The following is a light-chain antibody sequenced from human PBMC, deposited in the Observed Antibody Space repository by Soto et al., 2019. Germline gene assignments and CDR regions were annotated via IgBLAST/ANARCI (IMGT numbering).Light chain of an antibody. V-gene: IGLV2-18*02. J-gene: IGLJ1*01. Sequence: QSVLTQPPSVSGSPGQSVTISCTGTSSDVGSYNRVSWYQQPPGTAPKLMIYEVSNRPSGVPDRFSGSKSDNTASLTISGLQAEDEADYYCSSYTSPSTYVFGTGNKITVL. CDR1: SSDVGSYNR. CDR3: SSYTSPSTYV. CDR2: EVS.